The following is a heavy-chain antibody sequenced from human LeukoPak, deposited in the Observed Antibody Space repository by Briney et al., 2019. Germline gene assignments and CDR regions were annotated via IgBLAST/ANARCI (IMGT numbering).Heavy chain of an antibody. CDR2: INPGSGAT. V-gene: IGHV1-2*02. Sequence: ASVKVSCKASGYTFTGYYMHWVRQAPGQGLEWMGWINPGSGATNCAQRFHGRVTMTRDTSISTVYMELSRLRSDDTAVYYCARDVGEYCSSINCHASNYWGQGTLVTVSS. D-gene: IGHD2-2*01. J-gene: IGHJ4*02. CDR3: ARDVGEYCSSINCHASNY. CDR1: GYTFTGYY.